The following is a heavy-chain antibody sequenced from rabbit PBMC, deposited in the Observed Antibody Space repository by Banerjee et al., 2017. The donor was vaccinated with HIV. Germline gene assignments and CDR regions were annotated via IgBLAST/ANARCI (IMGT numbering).Heavy chain of an antibody. CDR1: GFSFSSGYD. CDR3: SLFLACVFGWNFNL. V-gene: IGHV1S40*01. Sequence: QSLEESGGDLVKPGASLTLTCTASGFSFSSGYDMCWVRQAPGKGLEWIACINTSSGNTVYASWAKGRFTISKTSSTTVTLQMTSLTAAVTATYFFSLFLACVFGWNFNLWGQGTLVTVS. J-gene: IGHJ4*01. CDR2: INTSSGNT. D-gene: IGHD5-1*01.